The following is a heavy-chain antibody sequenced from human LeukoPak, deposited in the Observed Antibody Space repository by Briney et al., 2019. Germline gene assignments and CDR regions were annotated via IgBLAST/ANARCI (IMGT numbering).Heavy chain of an antibody. CDR2: ISYDGSNK. CDR3: AKDRLIWFGELLRYYYYGMDV. J-gene: IGHJ6*02. V-gene: IGHV3-30*18. D-gene: IGHD3-10*01. CDR1: GSTFSSYG. Sequence: GGSLRLSCAASGSTFSSYGMHWVRQAPGKGLEWVAVISYDGSNKYYADSVKGRFTISRDNSKNTLYLQMNSLRAEDTAVYYCAKDRLIWFGELLRYYYYGMDVWGQGTTVTVSS.